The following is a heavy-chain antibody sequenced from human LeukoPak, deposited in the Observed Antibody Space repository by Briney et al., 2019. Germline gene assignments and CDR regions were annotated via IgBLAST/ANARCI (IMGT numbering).Heavy chain of an antibody. CDR3: ASYSTRNY. CDR1: GFMFGNHA. D-gene: IGHD2-2*01. V-gene: IGHV3-23*01. CDR2: ISLSGDNA. Sequence: GGSLRLSCAASGFMFGNHAMSWVSQAPGKGLEWVSAISLSGDNAYYADSVKGRFTISRDNSKNTLSLQMNSLRAEDTAVYYCASYSTRNYWGQGTLVTVSS. J-gene: IGHJ4*02.